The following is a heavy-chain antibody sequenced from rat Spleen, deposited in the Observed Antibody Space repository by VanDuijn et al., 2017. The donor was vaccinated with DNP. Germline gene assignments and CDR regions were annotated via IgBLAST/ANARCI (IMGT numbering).Heavy chain of an antibody. CDR1: GFTFNDFY. D-gene: IGHD1-1*01. J-gene: IGHJ3*01. CDR2: ITSGGGRT. V-gene: IGHV5-25*01. CDR3: AIYFYSGDNWFAY. Sequence: EVQLVESGGGLVQPGRSLKLSCVASGFTFNDFYMAWVRQTPQKGLEWVASITSGGGRTYYPDSVKGRFTLSRDNAGNTLYLQMNSLRSEDTATYYCAIYFYSGDNWFAYWGQGTLVTVSS.